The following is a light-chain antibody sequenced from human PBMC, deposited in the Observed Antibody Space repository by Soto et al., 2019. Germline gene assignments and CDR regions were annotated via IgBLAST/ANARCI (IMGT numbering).Light chain of an antibody. CDR3: QQYGSSPRT. V-gene: IGKV3-20*01. Sequence: EIVLTQSPGTLSLSPGERATLSCRASQSVSSSYLAWYQQKPGQAPRHLIYDASSRATGIPDRFSGSGSGTDFTLTISRLEPQDCAVYYCQQYGSSPRTFGQVTTVEIK. CDR2: DAS. CDR1: QSVSSSY. J-gene: IGKJ1*01.